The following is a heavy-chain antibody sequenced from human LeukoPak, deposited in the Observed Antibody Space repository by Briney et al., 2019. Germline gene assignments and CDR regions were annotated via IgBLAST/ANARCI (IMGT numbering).Heavy chain of an antibody. D-gene: IGHD5-24*01. CDR1: GFTFSSYA. Sequence: PGGSLRLSCAASGFTFSSYAMSWVRQAPGRGLEGVSAISGSGGSTYYADSVKGRFTISRDNSKNTLYLQMNSLRAEDTAVYYCAKDQDGDGYSQGAEYFQHWGQGTLVTVSS. J-gene: IGHJ1*01. CDR3: AKDQDGDGYSQGAEYFQH. V-gene: IGHV3-23*01. CDR2: ISGSGGST.